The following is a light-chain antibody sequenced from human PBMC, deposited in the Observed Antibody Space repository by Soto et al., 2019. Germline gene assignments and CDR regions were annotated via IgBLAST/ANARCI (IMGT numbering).Light chain of an antibody. CDR1: QSVSSN. Sequence: EIVMTQSPATLSVSLGERATLSCRASQSVSSNLAWYQQKPGQAPRLLIYGASTRATGIPARFSGSGSGTEFTLTIRSLQSEEIAAYSCQQDNSSAPWTYGQGTKVDIK. J-gene: IGKJ1*01. CDR2: GAS. V-gene: IGKV3-15*01. CDR3: QQDNSSAPWT.